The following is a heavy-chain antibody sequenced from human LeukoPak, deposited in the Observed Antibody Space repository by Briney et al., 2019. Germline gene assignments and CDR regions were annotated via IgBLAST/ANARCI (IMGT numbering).Heavy chain of an antibody. J-gene: IGHJ4*02. D-gene: IGHD3-3*01. CDR1: GFIFTSYF. CDR2: IKHDGSEK. V-gene: IGHV3-7*01. CDR3: ATDRGWRTSGYYLYYFEY. Sequence: GGSLRLSCAASGFIFTSYFMSWVRQAPGKGLEWVASIKHDGSEKYYVDSVRGRFTISRDNTMNSLYLQMSSLRAEDTAVYYCATDRGWRTSGYYLYYFEYWGQGTLVTYSS.